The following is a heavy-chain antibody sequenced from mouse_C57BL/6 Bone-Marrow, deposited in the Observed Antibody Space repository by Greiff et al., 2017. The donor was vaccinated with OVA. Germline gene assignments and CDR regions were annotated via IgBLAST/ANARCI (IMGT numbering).Heavy chain of an antibody. CDR3: ARSGPFAY. CDR2: IDPSDSYT. D-gene: IGHD3-1*01. CDR1: GYTFTSYW. J-gene: IGHJ3*01. Sequence: VQLQQPGAELVKPGASVKLSCKASGYTFTSYWMQWVKQRPGQGLEWIGEIDPSDSYTNYNQKFKGKATLTVDTSSSTAYMQLISLTSEDSAVYYCARSGPFAYWGQGTLVTVSA. V-gene: IGHV1-50*01.